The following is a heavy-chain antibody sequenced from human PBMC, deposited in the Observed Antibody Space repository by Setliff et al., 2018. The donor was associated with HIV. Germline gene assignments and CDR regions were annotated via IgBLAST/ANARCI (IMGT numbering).Heavy chain of an antibody. CDR1: GGSISTHY. CDR3: ARVQMAYAAFDV. D-gene: IGHD4-17*01. Sequence: SETLSLTCTVSGGSISTHYWSRIRQPPGKGLEWIGSIYFTGSSDNNPSLKSRVTLSVDTSKHQFSLKLSSVTAADTAVYYCARVQMAYAAFDVWGQGTMVTVSS. CDR2: IYFTGSS. V-gene: IGHV4-59*11. J-gene: IGHJ3*01.